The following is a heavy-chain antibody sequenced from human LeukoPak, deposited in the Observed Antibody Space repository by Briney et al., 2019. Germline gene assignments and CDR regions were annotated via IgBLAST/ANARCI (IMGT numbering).Heavy chain of an antibody. CDR2: INPNSGGT. Sequence: GASVKVSSTASGYTFTSYYMHWGRQAPGQGLEWMGWINPNSGGTNYAQKFQGRVTMTRDTSISTAYMELSRLRSDDTAVYYCARDPPDYGAPAYFDYWGQGTLVTVSS. V-gene: IGHV1-2*02. J-gene: IGHJ4*02. D-gene: IGHD4-17*01. CDR3: ARDPPDYGAPAYFDY. CDR1: GYTFTSYY.